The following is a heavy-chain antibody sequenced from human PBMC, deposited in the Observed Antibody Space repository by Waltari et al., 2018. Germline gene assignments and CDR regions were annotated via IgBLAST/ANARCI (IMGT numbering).Heavy chain of an antibody. J-gene: IGHJ4*02. V-gene: IGHV1-24*01. Sequence: QVQLVQSGAEVKKPGASVKVSCKVSGYTLTELSMHWVRPSPGKGLAWMGGFDPEDGETIYAQKFQGRVTMTEDTSTDTAYMELSSLRSEDTAVYYCATENPGVPGSYYPFDYWGQGTLVTVSS. D-gene: IGHD3-10*01. CDR1: GYTLTELS. CDR3: ATENPGVPGSYYPFDY. CDR2: FDPEDGET.